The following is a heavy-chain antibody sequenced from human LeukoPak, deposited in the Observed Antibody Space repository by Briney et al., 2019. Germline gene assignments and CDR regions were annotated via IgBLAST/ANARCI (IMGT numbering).Heavy chain of an antibody. CDR2: INHSGST. CDR1: GGSFSGYY. Sequence: PSETLSLTCAVYGGSFSGYYCSWIRQPPGEGLEWIGEINHSGSTNYNPSLKSRVTISVDTSKNQFSLKLSSVTAADTAVYYCARVGDGSGSYYTWDYWGQGTLVNVSS. J-gene: IGHJ4*02. D-gene: IGHD3-10*01. V-gene: IGHV4-34*01. CDR3: ARVGDGSGSYYTWDY.